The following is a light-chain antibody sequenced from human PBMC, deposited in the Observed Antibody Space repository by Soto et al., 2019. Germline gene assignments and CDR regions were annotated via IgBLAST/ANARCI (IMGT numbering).Light chain of an antibody. CDR2: DVS. V-gene: IGLV2-14*01. CDR1: GSDVGGYRY. Sequence: QAVVTQPASVSGSPGQSIAISCTGTGSDVGGYRYVSWYQQHPGKAPKLIIYDVSNRPSGVSDRFSGSKSGNTASLTISGLQSEDEADYYCDSYTSSSSYVFGTGTKVTVL. J-gene: IGLJ1*01. CDR3: DSYTSSSSYV.